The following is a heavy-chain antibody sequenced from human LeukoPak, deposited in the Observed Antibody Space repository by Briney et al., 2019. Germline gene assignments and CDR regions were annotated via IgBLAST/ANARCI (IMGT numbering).Heavy chain of an antibody. CDR3: ARVPENTPNYFDSRGALDY. CDR1: GFTFSSYT. CDR2: ISSSSSYI. D-gene: IGHD3-22*01. J-gene: IGHJ4*02. Sequence: PGGSLRLSCAVSGFTFSSYTMNWVRQAPGKGLEWVSSISSSSSYIYYADSAKGRFTISRDNAKNSLYLQMNSLRAEDTAVYYCARVPENTPNYFDSRGALDYWGQGTLVTVSS. V-gene: IGHV3-21*01.